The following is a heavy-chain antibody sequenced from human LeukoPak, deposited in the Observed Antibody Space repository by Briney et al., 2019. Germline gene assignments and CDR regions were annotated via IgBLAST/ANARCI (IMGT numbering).Heavy chain of an antibody. Sequence: PGGSLRLSCAASGFTVSSNYMSWVRQAPGKGLEWVSVIYSGGSTYYADSVKGRFTISRDNSKNTLYPQMNSLRAEDTAVYYCARFITMVRGRGFDYWGQGTPVTVSS. CDR2: IYSGGST. D-gene: IGHD3-10*01. CDR3: ARFITMVRGRGFDY. CDR1: GFTVSSNY. V-gene: IGHV3-66*01. J-gene: IGHJ4*02.